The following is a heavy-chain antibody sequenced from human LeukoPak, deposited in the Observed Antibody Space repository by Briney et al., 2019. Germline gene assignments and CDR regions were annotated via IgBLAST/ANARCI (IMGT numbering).Heavy chain of an antibody. J-gene: IGHJ4*02. CDR3: ATYYYDSSGYYSKDC. V-gene: IGHV4-34*01. CDR2: INHSGST. Sequence: SETLSLTCAVYGGAFSGFYLSWIRQPPGKGLGWIGEINHSGSTNYNPSLKSRVTISVDTSKNQFSLKLSSVTAADTAVYYCATYYYDSSGYYSKDCWGQGTLVTVSS. CDR1: GGAFSGFY. D-gene: IGHD3-22*01.